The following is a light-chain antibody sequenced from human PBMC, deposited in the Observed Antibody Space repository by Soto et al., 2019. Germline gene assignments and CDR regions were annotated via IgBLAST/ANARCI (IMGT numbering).Light chain of an antibody. J-gene: IGKJ1*01. CDR3: QQRSNWPRT. CDR1: QSVRSSS. Sequence: EIVLTQSPGTLSLSPGERATLSCRASQSVRSSSLAWYQQKPGQAPRLLIYGASSRATGIPDRFSGSGSGTDFTLTISGLQPEDFAVYYCQQRSNWPRTFGQGTKVDIK. CDR2: GAS. V-gene: IGKV3D-20*02.